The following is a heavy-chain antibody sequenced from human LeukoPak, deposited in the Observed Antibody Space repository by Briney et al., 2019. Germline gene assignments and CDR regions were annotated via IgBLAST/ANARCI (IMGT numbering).Heavy chain of an antibody. CDR1: GGSISSYY. CDR3: ARDREGYYYYGMDV. CDR2: IYYSGST. V-gene: IGHV4-59*01. Sequence: SETLSLTCTVSGGSISSYYWSWIRQPPGKGLEWIGYIYYSGSTNYNPSLKSRVTISVDTSKNQFSLKLSSVTAADTVVYYCARDREGYYYYGMDVWGQGTTVTVSS. J-gene: IGHJ6*02.